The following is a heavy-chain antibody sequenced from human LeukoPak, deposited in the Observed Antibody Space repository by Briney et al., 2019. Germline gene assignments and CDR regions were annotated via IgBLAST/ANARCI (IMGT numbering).Heavy chain of an antibody. CDR2: IYSGGST. CDR3: ATLPWYSSSSLIDY. V-gene: IGHV3-53*01. CDR1: GFTVSSNY. J-gene: IGHJ4*02. Sequence: PGGSLRLSCAASGFTVSSNYMSWVRQAPGKGLEWVSVIYSGGSTYYAGSVKGRFTISRDNPKNTLYLQMNSLRAEDTAVYYCATLPWYSSSSLIDYWGQGTLVTVSS. D-gene: IGHD6-6*01.